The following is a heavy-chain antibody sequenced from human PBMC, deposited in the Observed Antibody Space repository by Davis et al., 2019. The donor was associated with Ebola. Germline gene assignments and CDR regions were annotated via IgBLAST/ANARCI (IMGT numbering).Heavy chain of an antibody. V-gene: IGHV3-53*01. Sequence: GESLMISCAASGFTFSSYTMNWVRQAPGKGLEWVSVIYSGGKTYYADSVKGRFTISRDNTENTLFLQMNSLRAEDTAVYYCATGTDLDYWGQGTLVTVSS. CDR1: GFTFSSYT. CDR3: ATGTDLDY. D-gene: IGHD1-1*01. J-gene: IGHJ4*02. CDR2: IYSGGKT.